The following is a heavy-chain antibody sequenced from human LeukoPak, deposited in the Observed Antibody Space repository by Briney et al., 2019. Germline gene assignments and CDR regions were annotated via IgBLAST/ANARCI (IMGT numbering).Heavy chain of an antibody. V-gene: IGHV1-18*01. D-gene: IGHD2-15*01. Sequence: ASVKVSCKASGYTFTSYGISWVRQAPGQGLEWMGWISAYNGNTNYAQKLQGRVTMTTDTSTSTAYMELRSLRSDDTAVYYCAREGYCSGGSCYGSEARFDYWGQGTLVTVSS. CDR1: GYTFTSYG. CDR3: AREGYCSGGSCYGSEARFDY. CDR2: ISAYNGNT. J-gene: IGHJ4*02.